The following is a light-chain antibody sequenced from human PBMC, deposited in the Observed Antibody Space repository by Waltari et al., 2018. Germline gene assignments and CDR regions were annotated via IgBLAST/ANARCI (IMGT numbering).Light chain of an antibody. CDR1: QSVGTY. V-gene: IGKV3-20*01. CDR2: GAS. Sequence: EIVLTHSPGTLSLPPGERAALSCRASQSVGTYIAWYQQKHGEAPRLLIFGASNRSTGIPDRFSGSGSGTDFSLTISRLEPEDFAVYYCQMYVRLPVTFGHGTRVEIK. CDR3: QMYVRLPVT. J-gene: IGKJ1*01.